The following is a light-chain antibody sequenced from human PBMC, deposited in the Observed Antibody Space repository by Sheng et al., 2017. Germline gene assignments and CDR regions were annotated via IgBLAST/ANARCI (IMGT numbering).Light chain of an antibody. J-gene: IGKJ1*01. V-gene: IGKV4-1*01. CDR3: QQYYTTPT. CDR1: QSVLYSSNNKNY. Sequence: DIVMTQSPDSLAVSLGERATINCKSSQSVLYSSNNKNYLAWYQQKPGQPPNLLIYWASTRESGVPDRFSASGSGTDFTLTISSLQAEDVAVYYCQQYYTTPTFGQGTKVEVK. CDR2: WAS.